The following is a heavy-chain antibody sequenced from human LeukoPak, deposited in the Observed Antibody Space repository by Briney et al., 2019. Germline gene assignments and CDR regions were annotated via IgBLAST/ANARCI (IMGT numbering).Heavy chain of an antibody. CDR1: GFTFDDYA. J-gene: IGHJ6*03. V-gene: IGHV3-43D*03. CDR2: ISWDGGST. D-gene: IGHD2-15*01. Sequence: GGSLRLSCAASGFTFDDYAMHWVRQAPGKGLEWVSLISWDGGSTYYADSVKGRFTISRDNSKNSLYLQMNSLRAEDTALYYCAKVPEPYCSGGSCYYYYYMDVWGKGTTVTVSS. CDR3: AKVPEPYCSGGSCYYYYYMDV.